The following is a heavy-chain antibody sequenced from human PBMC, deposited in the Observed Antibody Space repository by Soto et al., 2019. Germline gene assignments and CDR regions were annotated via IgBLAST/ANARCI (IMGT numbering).Heavy chain of an antibody. J-gene: IGHJ6*03. CDR2: NIPILGVA. D-gene: IGHD4-17*01. CDR1: GDTFSNHS. V-gene: IGHV1-69*04. CDR3: ARVAEMGTVTKGYYYYMDV. Sequence: QVQLVQSGAEVKKPGSSVKVSCKASGDTFSNHSISWVRQAPGQGLEWMGRNIPILGVANYAQKFQGSVTTTADKSTSTAYMELSSLRSADTAVYYCARVAEMGTVTKGYYYYMDVWGKGSTVTVSS.